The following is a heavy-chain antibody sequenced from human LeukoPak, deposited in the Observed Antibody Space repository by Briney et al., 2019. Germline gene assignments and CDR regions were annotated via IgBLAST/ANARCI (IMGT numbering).Heavy chain of an antibody. J-gene: IGHJ6*03. CDR1: GFTFSDYY. CDR2: ISSSGSTI. CDR3: ARANLIAARPYYYYYYYMDV. D-gene: IGHD6-6*01. Sequence: GGSLRLSCAASGFTFSDYYMSWIRQAPGKGLEWVSYISSSGSTIYYADSVKGRFTISRDNAKNSLYLQMNSLTAEDTAVYYCARANLIAARPYYYYYYYMDVWGKGTTVTVSS. V-gene: IGHV3-11*04.